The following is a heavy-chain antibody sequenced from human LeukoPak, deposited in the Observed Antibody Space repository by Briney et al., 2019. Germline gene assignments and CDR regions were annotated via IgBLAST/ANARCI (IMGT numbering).Heavy chain of an antibody. V-gene: IGHV1-18*01. CDR3: ASVHPSGGNPSPGYFDY. J-gene: IGHJ4*02. CDR2: ISAYNGNT. D-gene: IGHD6-19*01. CDR1: GYTFTSYG. Sequence: ASVKVSCKASGYTFTSYGISWVRQAPGQGLEWMGWISAYNGNTNYAQKLQGRVTMTTDTSTSTAYMELRSLRSDDTAVYYCASVHPSGGNPSPGYFDYWGQGTLVTVSS.